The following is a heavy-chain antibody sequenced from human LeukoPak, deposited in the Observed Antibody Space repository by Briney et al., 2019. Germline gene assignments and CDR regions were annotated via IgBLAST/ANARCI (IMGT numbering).Heavy chain of an antibody. CDR1: GFTFSSYA. CDR3: ARDREWELLVYFDY. D-gene: IGHD1-26*01. Sequence: PGGSLRLSCAASGFTFSSYAMHWVRQAPGKGLEWVAVISYDGSNKYYADSVKGRFTISRDNSKNTLYLQMNSLRAEDTAVYYCARDREWELLVYFDYWGQGTLVTVSS. V-gene: IGHV3-30-3*01. CDR2: ISYDGSNK. J-gene: IGHJ4*02.